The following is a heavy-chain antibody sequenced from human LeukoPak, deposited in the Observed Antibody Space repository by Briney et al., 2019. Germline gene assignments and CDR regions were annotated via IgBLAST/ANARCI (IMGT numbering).Heavy chain of an antibody. J-gene: IGHJ5*02. CDR3: ARGHYDSSGYYYH. D-gene: IGHD3-22*01. CDR2: IYYSGST. V-gene: IGHV4-61*05. CDR1: GGSISGSSYY. Sequence: PSETLSLTCTVSGGSISGSSYYWGWIRQPPGKGLEWIGYIYYSGSTNYNPSLKSRVTISVDTSKNQFSLKLSSVTAADTAVYYCARGHYDSSGYYYHWGQGTLVTVSS.